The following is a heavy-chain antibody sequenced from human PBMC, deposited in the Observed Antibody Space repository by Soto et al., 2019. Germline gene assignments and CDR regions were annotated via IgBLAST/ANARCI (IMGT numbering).Heavy chain of an antibody. D-gene: IGHD3-10*01. CDR3: ARRDYYGSGSYGVDY. CDR2: IWYDGSNK. V-gene: IGHV3-33*01. Sequence: QVQLVESGGGVVQPGRSLRLSCAASGFTFSSYGMHWVRQAPGKGLEWVAVIWYDGSNKYYADSVKGRFTISRDNSKNTMHLQMNSLRAEDTAVYYCARRDYYGSGSYGVDYWGQGTLVTVSS. J-gene: IGHJ4*02. CDR1: GFTFSSYG.